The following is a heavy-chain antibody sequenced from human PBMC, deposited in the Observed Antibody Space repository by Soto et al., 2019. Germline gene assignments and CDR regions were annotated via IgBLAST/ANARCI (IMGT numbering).Heavy chain of an antibody. V-gene: IGHV4-39*01. CDR2: IDYNGVT. J-gene: IGHJ4*02. CDR1: GASISSRDYY. CDR3: GRVMIGTSRHTDSGY. Sequence: SETLSLTCTVSGASISSRDYYWGWIRQTPGKGLEWIGNIDYNGVTYYNPSLKSRVTVSKDTSKNQFSLKVASVTAADTAIYYCGRVMIGTSRHTDSGYWGQGTQVTVSS. D-gene: IGHD2-8*01.